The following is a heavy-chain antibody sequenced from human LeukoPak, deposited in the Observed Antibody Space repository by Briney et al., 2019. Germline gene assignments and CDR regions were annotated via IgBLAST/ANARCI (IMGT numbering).Heavy chain of an antibody. D-gene: IGHD2-2*01. CDR3: ARERDIVVVPAADAFDI. J-gene: IGHJ3*02. Sequence: ASVKVSCKASGYTFTSYAMHWVRQAPGQRLEWMGWINAGNGNTKYSQKFQGRVTITADESTSTAYMELSSLRSEDTAVYYCARERDIVVVPAADAFDIWGQGTMVTVSS. V-gene: IGHV1-3*01. CDR1: GYTFTSYA. CDR2: INAGNGNT.